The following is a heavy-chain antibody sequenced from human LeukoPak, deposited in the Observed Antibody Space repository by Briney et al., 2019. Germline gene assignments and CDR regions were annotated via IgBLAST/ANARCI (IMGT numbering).Heavy chain of an antibody. Sequence: SETLSLTCAVSAYSIGSGYYWGWIRPPPGKGLEWIGIFYHSGSTEYKPSLKRRVTIAVDTGKNNFSLKLSSVTAADTAVYYCARHDFYSNYPHNWFDPWGQGTLVTVSS. V-gene: IGHV4-38-2*01. J-gene: IGHJ5*02. CDR1: AYSIGSGYY. CDR2: FYHSGST. D-gene: IGHD4-11*01. CDR3: ARHDFYSNYPHNWFDP.